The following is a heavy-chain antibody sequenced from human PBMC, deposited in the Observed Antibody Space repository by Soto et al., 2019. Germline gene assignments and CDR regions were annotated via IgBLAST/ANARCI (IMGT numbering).Heavy chain of an antibody. CDR1: GGSISRYY. Sequence: QVQLQESGPGLVKPSETLSLTCTVSGGSISRYYWSWLRQPPGKGLEWIGYIYYSGSTNYHPSLKSRVTISVDTSKNQFSLKLSSVTAADTAVYYCARGGVAWFWVYWGQGTLVTVSS. CDR2: IYYSGST. V-gene: IGHV4-59*01. D-gene: IGHD3-9*01. J-gene: IGHJ4*02. CDR3: ARGGVAWFWVY.